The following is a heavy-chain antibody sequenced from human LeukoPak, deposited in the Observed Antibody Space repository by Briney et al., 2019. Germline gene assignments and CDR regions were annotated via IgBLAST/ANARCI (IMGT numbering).Heavy chain of an antibody. CDR3: ARDLIPARRVSVY. Sequence: SETLSLTCAVYGGSFSGYYWSWIRQPPGKGLEWIGEINHSGSTNYNPSLKSRVTISVDTSKNQFSLKVSSVTAADTAVYYCARDLIPARRVSVYWGQGTLVTVSS. CDR1: GGSFSGYY. CDR2: INHSGST. D-gene: IGHD3-16*01. J-gene: IGHJ4*02. V-gene: IGHV4-34*01.